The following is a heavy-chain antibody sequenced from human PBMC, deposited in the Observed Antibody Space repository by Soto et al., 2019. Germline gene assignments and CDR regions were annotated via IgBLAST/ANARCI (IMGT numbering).Heavy chain of an antibody. CDR3: ARGQGAAIGDYYYHGMDV. CDR2: IRSRANNFAT. CDR1: GFIFSGSA. Sequence: GGSLRLSCAASGFIFSGSAIHWVRQASGKGLEWVGRIRSRANNFATPSAASVKGRFTFSRDDSKNTAYLQMNTLKPEDTAVYYCARGQGAAIGDYYYHGMDVWGQGTTVTVSS. J-gene: IGHJ6*02. D-gene: IGHD2-2*02. V-gene: IGHV3-73*01.